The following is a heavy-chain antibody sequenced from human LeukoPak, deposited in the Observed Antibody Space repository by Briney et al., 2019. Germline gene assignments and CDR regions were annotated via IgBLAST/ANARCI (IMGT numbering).Heavy chain of an antibody. CDR3: ARHGGTSSRVRQSYFQH. V-gene: IGHV4-34*01. J-gene: IGHJ1*01. D-gene: IGHD2-2*01. CDR1: GGSFSGYY. Sequence: PSETLSLTCAVYGGSFSGYYWSWIRQPPGKGLEWIGEINHSGSTNCNPSLKSRVTISVDTSKNQFSLKLSSVTAADTAVYYCARHGGTSSRVRQSYFQHWGQGTLVTVSS. CDR2: INHSGST.